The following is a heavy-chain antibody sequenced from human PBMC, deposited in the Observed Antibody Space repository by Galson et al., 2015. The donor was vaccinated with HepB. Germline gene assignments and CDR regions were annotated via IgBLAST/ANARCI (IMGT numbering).Heavy chain of an antibody. Sequence: SLRLSCAASGFTFSSYAMHWVRQAPGKGLEWVAVISCDGSNKYYADSVKGRFTISRDNSKNTLYLQMNSLRAEDTAVYYCARDRHYYDSSGYYPEGFYYYGMDVWGQGTTVTVSS. CDR3: ARDRHYYDSSGYYPEGFYYYGMDV. CDR1: GFTFSSYA. D-gene: IGHD3-22*01. CDR2: ISCDGSNK. V-gene: IGHV3-30*04. J-gene: IGHJ6*02.